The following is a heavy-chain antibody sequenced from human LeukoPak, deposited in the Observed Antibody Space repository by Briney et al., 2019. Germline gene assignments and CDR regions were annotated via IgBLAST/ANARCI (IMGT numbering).Heavy chain of an antibody. Sequence: SETLSLTCTVSGGSITSYYWSWIRQPPGKGLEWIGYISYSGSTNYNPSLKSRVTISVDTSKNQFSLKLSSVTAADTAVYYCARGTNYDFWSGYYYRDPYYFDYWGQGTLVTVSS. V-gene: IGHV4-59*01. J-gene: IGHJ4*02. CDR2: ISYSGST. D-gene: IGHD3-3*01. CDR3: ARGTNYDFWSGYYYRDPYYFDY. CDR1: GGSITSYY.